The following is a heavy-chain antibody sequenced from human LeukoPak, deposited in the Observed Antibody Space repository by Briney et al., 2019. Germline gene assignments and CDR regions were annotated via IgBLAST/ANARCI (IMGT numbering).Heavy chain of an antibody. CDR2: ISAYNGNT. J-gene: IGHJ5*02. CDR3: AREPWFDP. V-gene: IGHV1-18*04. CDR1: GYTFTGYY. Sequence: GASVKVSCKASGYTFTGYYMHWVRQAPGQGLEWMGWISAYNGNTNYAQKLQGRVTMTTDTSTSTAYMELRSLRSDDTAVYYCAREPWFDPWGQGTLVTVSS.